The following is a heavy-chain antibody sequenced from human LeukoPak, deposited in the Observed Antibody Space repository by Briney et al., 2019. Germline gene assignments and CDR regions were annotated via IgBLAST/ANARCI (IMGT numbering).Heavy chain of an antibody. CDR2: INPSGGST. D-gene: IGHD2-2*01. V-gene: IGHV1-46*01. Sequence: ASVKVSCKASGYTFTSYYMHWVRQAPGQGLEWMGIINPSGGSTSYAQKFQGRVTMTRDTSTSTVYMELSSLRSEGTAVYYCARVRCSSTNCYGRGDAFDIWGQGTMVTVSS. CDR1: GYTFTSYY. J-gene: IGHJ3*02. CDR3: ARVRCSSTNCYGRGDAFDI.